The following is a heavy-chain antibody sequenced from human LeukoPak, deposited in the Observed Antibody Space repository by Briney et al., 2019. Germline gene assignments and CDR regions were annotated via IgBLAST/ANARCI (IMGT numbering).Heavy chain of an antibody. V-gene: IGHV4-34*01. J-gene: IGHJ6*02. CDR3: ARGHNTNTFMVRGVKTRYGMDV. D-gene: IGHD3-10*01. Sequence: SETLSLTCAVYGGSFSGYYWSWIRQPPGKGLEWIGEINHSGSTNYNPSLKSRVTISVGTSKNQFSLKLSSVTAADTAVYYCARGHNTNTFMVRGVKTRYGMDVWGQGTTVTVSS. CDR2: INHSGST. CDR1: GGSFSGYY.